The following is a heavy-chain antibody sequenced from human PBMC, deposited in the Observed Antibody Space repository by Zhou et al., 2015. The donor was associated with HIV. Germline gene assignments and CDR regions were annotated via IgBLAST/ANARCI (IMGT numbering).Heavy chain of an antibody. D-gene: IGHD3-10*01. CDR1: GGTFSSYA. CDR2: IIPIFGTA. V-gene: IGHV1-69*01. J-gene: IGHJ4*01. Sequence: QVQLVQSGAEVKKPGSSVKVSCKASGGTFSSYAISWVRQAPGQGLEWMGGIIPIFGTANYAQKFQGRVTITADESTSTAYMELSSLRSEDTAVYYCARGGRRRDRVTRWFGTVTTFRTGTWGQGT. CDR3: ARGGRRRDRVTRWFGTVTTFRTGT.